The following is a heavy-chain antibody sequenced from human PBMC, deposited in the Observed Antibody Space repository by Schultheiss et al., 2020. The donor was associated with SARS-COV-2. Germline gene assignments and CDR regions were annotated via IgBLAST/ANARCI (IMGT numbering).Heavy chain of an antibody. D-gene: IGHD1-26*01. Sequence: SETLSLTCAVSGGSISSGGYSWSWIRQPPGKGLEWIGYIYYSGSTYYNPSLKSRVTISVDTSKNQFSLKLSSVTAADTAVYYCARDDYMGAGHDYWGQGTLVTVSS. CDR1: GGSISSGGYS. J-gene: IGHJ4*02. V-gene: IGHV4-30-4*07. CDR2: IYYSGST. CDR3: ARDDYMGAGHDY.